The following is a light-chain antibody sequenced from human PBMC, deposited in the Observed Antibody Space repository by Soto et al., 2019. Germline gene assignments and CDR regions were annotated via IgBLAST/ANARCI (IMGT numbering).Light chain of an antibody. CDR2: EVS. CDR3: SSYTSSSTVV. V-gene: IGLV2-14*01. J-gene: IGLJ2*01. CDR1: SSDVGGYHY. Sequence: QSALTQPASVSGSPGQSITISCTGTSSDVGGYHYVSWYQQHPGKAPKLMIYEVSNRSSGVSNRFSGSKSGNTASLTISGLQAEDEDDYYCSSYTSSSTVVFGGGTKLTVL.